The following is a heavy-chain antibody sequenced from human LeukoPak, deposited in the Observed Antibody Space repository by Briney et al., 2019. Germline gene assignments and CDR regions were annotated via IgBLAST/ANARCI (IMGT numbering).Heavy chain of an antibody. CDR1: GFTFSSYS. J-gene: IGHJ3*02. CDR3: ASDVRGGYCSSTSCYTSDAFDI. Sequence: GGSLRLSCAASGFTFSSYSMNWVRQAPAKGREWVSYISSSSSTIYYADSVKGRFTISRDNAKNSLYLQMNSLRAEDTAVYYCASDVRGGYCSSTSCYTSDAFDIWGQGTMVTVSS. V-gene: IGHV3-48*01. CDR2: ISSSSSTI. D-gene: IGHD2-2*02.